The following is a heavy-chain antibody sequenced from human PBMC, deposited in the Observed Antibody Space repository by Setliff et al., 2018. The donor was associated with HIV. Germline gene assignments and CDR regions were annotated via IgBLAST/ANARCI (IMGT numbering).Heavy chain of an antibody. V-gene: IGHV4-4*07. CDR2: IYTSGSS. CDR3: AREARESYSSSWETFDY. Sequence: PSETLSLTCEVSGGSISNYYWSWIRQPAGKGLEWIGRIYTSGSSNYNPPLKSRVTMSIDTSKNQFSLKLNSVTAADTAVYYCAREARESYSSSWETFDYWGQGILVTVSS. D-gene: IGHD6-13*01. CDR1: GGSISNYY. J-gene: IGHJ4*02.